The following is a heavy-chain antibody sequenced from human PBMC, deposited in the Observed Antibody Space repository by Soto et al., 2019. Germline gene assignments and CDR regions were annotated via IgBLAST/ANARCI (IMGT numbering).Heavy chain of an antibody. J-gene: IGHJ3*02. Sequence: EVQLLESWGGLVHPGGSLRLSCTASGFTLSHIAMNWVRLAPGKRLEWVSIIGDSGASVAYAESVKSRFLISRDNSKNAVYLQMKSRRDDGTAVYYGAKELRGGLRAFDTWGQGTKVIVSS. CDR3: AKELRGGLRAFDT. D-gene: IGHD3-16*01. V-gene: IGHV3-23*01. CDR2: IGDSGASV. CDR1: GFTLSHIA.